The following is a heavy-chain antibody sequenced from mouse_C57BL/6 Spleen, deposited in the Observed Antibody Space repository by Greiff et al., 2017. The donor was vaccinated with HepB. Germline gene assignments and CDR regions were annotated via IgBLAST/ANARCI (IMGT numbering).Heavy chain of an antibody. CDR3: TRPDYYGSRLFDY. CDR1: GYTFTDYE. J-gene: IGHJ2*01. CDR2: IDPETGGT. D-gene: IGHD1-1*01. Sequence: VQLKQSGAELVRPGASVTLSCKASGYTFTDYEMHWVKQTPVHGLEWIGAIDPETGGTAYNQKFKGKAILTADKSSSTAYMELRSLTSEDSAVYYCTRPDYYGSRLFDYWGQGTTLTVSS. V-gene: IGHV1-15*01.